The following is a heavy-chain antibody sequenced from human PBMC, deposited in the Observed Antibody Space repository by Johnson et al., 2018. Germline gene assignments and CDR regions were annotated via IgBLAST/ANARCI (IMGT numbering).Heavy chain of an antibody. D-gene: IGHD4-11*01. J-gene: IGHJ6*03. Sequence: QVQLQESGPGLVKPSETLSLPCTVSGGSLSSSSYYWGWIRQHPGKGLEWIGSIYYSGSTYYNPSLKSRVTISVATSKNQFSLKLGSVTAAATAVYYCAREPTVTPHYYYYYMDVWGKGTTVTVSS. V-gene: IGHV4-39*07. CDR2: IYYSGST. CDR1: GGSLSSSSYY. CDR3: AREPTVTPHYYYYYMDV.